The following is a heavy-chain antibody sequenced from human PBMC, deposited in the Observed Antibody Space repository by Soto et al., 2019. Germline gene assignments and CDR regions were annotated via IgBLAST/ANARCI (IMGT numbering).Heavy chain of an antibody. J-gene: IGHJ3*02. CDR2: IWYDGSNK. D-gene: IGHD3-22*01. CDR3: ARGDYYDSSGYYYRGKGAFDI. V-gene: IGHV3-33*01. Sequence: YSSYGIHWVRQAPGKGLEWVAVIWYDGSNKYYADSVKGRFTISRDNSKNTLYLQMNSLRAEDTAVYYCARGDYYDSSGYYYRGKGAFDIWGQGTMVTVSS. CDR1: YSSYG.